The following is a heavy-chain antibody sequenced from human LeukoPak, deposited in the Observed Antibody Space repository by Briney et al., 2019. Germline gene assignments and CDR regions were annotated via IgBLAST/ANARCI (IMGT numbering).Heavy chain of an antibody. J-gene: IGHJ4*02. D-gene: IGHD6-13*01. CDR3: ARDHYSSSWYGYFDY. CDR2: FSSGGTT. CDR1: GFIVSNSY. Sequence: GGSLRLSCATSGFIVSNSYMSWVRQAPGKGLEWVAVFSSGGTTYYTDSVKGRFAISRDDSKNTLYLQMNSLRAEDTGVYYCARDHYSSSWYGYFDYWGQGTLVTVSS. V-gene: IGHV3-66*01.